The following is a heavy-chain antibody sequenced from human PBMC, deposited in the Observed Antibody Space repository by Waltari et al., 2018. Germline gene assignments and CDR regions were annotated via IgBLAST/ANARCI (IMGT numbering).Heavy chain of an antibody. CDR1: GFTFDQYA. D-gene: IGHD6-19*01. J-gene: IGHJ4*02. CDR3: AKDNEQWPHAFDH. Sequence: EVQLVESGGGSVQPGGSLRLSCAASGFTFDQYAMHWVRQVPGKGLEWVVGISWNSGSVDYADSVKGRFTISRDNAKNSVHLQMYNLRTEDTGLYYCAKDNEQWPHAFDHWGQGTPVTVSS. V-gene: IGHV3-9*01. CDR2: ISWNSGSV.